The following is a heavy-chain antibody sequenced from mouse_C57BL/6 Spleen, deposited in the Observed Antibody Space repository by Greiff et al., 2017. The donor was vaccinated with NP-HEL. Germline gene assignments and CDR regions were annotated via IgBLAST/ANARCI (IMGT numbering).Heavy chain of an antibody. CDR1: GYTFTSYW. J-gene: IGHJ4*01. V-gene: IGHV1-69*01. CDR2: IDPSDSYT. Sequence: VQLQQPGAELVMPGASVKLSCKASGYTFTSYWMHWVKQRPGQGLEWIGEIDPSDSYTNYNQKFKGKSTLTVDKSSSTAYMQLSSLTSEDSAVYYCARGGGDFLMDYWGQGTSVTVSS. D-gene: IGHD1-1*02. CDR3: ARGGGDFLMDY.